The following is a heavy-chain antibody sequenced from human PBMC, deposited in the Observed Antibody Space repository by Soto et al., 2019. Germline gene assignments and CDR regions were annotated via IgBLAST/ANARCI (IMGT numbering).Heavy chain of an antibody. CDR2: IKSKTDGGTT. J-gene: IGHJ4*02. V-gene: IGHV3-15*07. CDR3: TTAQTIFGVVTGDY. D-gene: IGHD3-3*01. CDR1: GFTFSNAW. Sequence: EVQLVESGGGLVKPGGSLRLSCAASGFTFSNAWMNWVRQAPGKGLEWVGRIKSKTDGGTTDYAAPVKGSFTISRDDSKNTLYLQMNSLKTEDTAVYYCTTAQTIFGVVTGDYWGQGTLVTVSS.